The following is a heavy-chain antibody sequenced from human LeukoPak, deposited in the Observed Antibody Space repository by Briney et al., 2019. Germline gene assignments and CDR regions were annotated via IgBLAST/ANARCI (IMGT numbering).Heavy chain of an antibody. J-gene: IGHJ4*02. D-gene: IGHD6-13*01. CDR2: TYYRSRWYN. Sequence: QSQTLSLTCAISGGSVSSNSAVWNWIRQSPSRGHEWLGRTYYRSRWYNDYAVSVKSRISVNPDTSKNQFSLQLNSVTPEDTAVYYCTRGGAAAGFDFWGQGTLVTVSS. CDR1: GGSVSSNSAV. CDR3: TRGGAAAGFDF. V-gene: IGHV6-1*01.